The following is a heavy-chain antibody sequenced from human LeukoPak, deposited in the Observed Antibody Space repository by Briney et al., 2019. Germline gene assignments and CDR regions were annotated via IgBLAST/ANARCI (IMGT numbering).Heavy chain of an antibody. Sequence: GGSLRLSCAASGFTFSSFAMSWVRQPPGKGLEWVSATSGSGGATYYADSVKGRFTTSRDNSKNTLYLQMSSLRAEDTAVYYCAKTQIMTAITATNFDFWGQGTLVTVSS. CDR2: TSGSGGAT. D-gene: IGHD2-21*02. CDR1: GFTFSSFA. J-gene: IGHJ4*02. CDR3: AKTQIMTAITATNFDF. V-gene: IGHV3-23*01.